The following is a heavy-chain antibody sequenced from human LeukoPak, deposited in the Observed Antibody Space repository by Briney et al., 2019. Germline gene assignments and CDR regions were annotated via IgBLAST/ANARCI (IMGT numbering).Heavy chain of an antibody. CDR1: GGSITGYY. V-gene: IGHV4-34*01. CDR2: IRYTGAT. D-gene: IGHD6-13*01. CDR3: ARSRGKDSSSWSDYYYYYYMDV. J-gene: IGHJ6*03. Sequence: SETLSLTCAVYGGSITGYYWSWIRQTPGRGLEWVGEIRYTGATSYNPSLKSRATISTDTSKNQFSLRLSSVTAADTAVYYCARSRGKDSSSWSDYYYYYYMDVWGKGTTVTVSS.